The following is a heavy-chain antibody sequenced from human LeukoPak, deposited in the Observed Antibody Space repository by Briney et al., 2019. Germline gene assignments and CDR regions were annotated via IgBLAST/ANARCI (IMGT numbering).Heavy chain of an antibody. V-gene: IGHV3-7*05. Sequence: GSLRLSCEVSGFTLSGYWMAWVRQAPGRGLEWVAHIDRGGSKKNYVDPVKGRFTISRDNAKKSVYLQMDSLRAEDTAVYYCARDDYLDYWGQGTLVTVSS. CDR3: ARDDYLDY. D-gene: IGHD3-16*01. CDR2: IDRGGSKK. CDR1: GFTLSGYW. J-gene: IGHJ4*02.